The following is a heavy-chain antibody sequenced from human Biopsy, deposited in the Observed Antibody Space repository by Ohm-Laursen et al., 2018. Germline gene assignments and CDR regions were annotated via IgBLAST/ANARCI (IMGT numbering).Heavy chain of an antibody. CDR3: ARASASQYYGMDV. J-gene: IGHJ6*02. CDR1: GFSFTTVGMR. Sequence: TQTLTLTCTFSGFSFTTVGMRVTWIRQAPGKALEWLAHIDWAGDTRYSASLKTRLSISKDTFKDQVVLTMTDIDPVDTATYYCARASASQYYGMDVWGQGTKVTVSS. D-gene: IGHD1-26*01. V-gene: IGHV2-70*04. CDR2: IDWAGDT.